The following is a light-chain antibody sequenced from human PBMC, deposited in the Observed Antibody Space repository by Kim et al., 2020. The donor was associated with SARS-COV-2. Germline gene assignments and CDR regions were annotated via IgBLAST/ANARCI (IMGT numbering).Light chain of an antibody. CDR3: QAWDSSSHVV. V-gene: IGLV3-1*01. Sequence: SYELTQPPSVSMSPGQTASITCSGDKLGDKYVCWYQQKPGQSPVLVIYQDSKRPSGIPERFSGSNSGNTATLTISGTQAMDEADYYCQAWDSSSHVVFGGGTQLTVL. CDR1: KLGDKY. J-gene: IGLJ2*01. CDR2: QDS.